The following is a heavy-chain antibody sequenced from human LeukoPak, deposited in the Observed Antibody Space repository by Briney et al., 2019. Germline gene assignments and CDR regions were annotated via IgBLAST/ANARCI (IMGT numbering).Heavy chain of an antibody. CDR2: INPNSGGT. Sequence: ASVKVSCKASGYTFTGYYMHWVRQAPGQGLEWMGWINPNSGGTNYAQKFQGRVAMTRDTSISTAYMELSRLRSDDTAVYYCAREYRSSWYLNWFDPWGQGTLVTVSS. V-gene: IGHV1-2*02. CDR3: AREYRSSWYLNWFDP. D-gene: IGHD6-13*01. CDR1: GYTFTGYY. J-gene: IGHJ5*02.